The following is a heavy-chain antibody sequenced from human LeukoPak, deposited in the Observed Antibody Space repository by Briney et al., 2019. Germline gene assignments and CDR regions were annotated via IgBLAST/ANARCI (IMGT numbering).Heavy chain of an antibody. Sequence: SQTLFLTCTVSGGSISSGGDYWSWIRQHPGKGLEWIGYIYYSGSTYYNPSLKSRVTISVDTSKNQFSLKLSSVTAADTDVYYCASVERYFDWLYGAFDIWGQGTMVTVSS. V-gene: IGHV4-31*03. CDR3: ASVERYFDWLYGAFDI. J-gene: IGHJ3*02. D-gene: IGHD3-9*01. CDR1: GGSISSGGDY. CDR2: IYYSGST.